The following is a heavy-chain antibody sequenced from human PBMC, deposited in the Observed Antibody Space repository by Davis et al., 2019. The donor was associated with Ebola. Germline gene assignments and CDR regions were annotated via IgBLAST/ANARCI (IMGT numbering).Heavy chain of an antibody. D-gene: IGHD3-9*01. Sequence: GESLKISCKGSGYSFTSYWIAWVRQMPGKGLEWMGRIDPSDSYTNYSPSFQGHVTISADKSISTAYLQWSSLKASDTAMYYCARVYYDILTGYSPFDYWGQGTLVTVSS. J-gene: IGHJ4*02. CDR2: IDPSDSYT. CDR3: ARVYYDILTGYSPFDY. CDR1: GYSFTSYW. V-gene: IGHV5-10-1*01.